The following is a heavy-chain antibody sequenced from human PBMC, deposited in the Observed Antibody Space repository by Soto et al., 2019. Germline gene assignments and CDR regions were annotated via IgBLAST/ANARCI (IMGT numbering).Heavy chain of an antibody. CDR1: GYTFTSYC. CDR3: ARERDYYDSSGYSIPSFDY. J-gene: IGHJ4*02. CDR2: ISAYNGNT. D-gene: IGHD3-22*01. V-gene: IGHV1-18*01. Sequence: ASVKVSCKASGYTFTSYCISWVRQAPGQGLEWMGWISAYNGNTNYAQKLQGRVTMTTDTSTSTAYMELRSLRSDDTAVYYCARERDYYDSSGYSIPSFDYWGQGTLVTVSS.